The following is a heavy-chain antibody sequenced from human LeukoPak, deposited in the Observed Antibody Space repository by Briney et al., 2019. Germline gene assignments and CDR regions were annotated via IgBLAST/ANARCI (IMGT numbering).Heavy chain of an antibody. Sequence: GASVKVSCKASGGTFSSYAISWVRQAPGQGLEWMGGIIPIFGTANYAQKFQGRVTMTRDTSTSTVYMELSSLRSEDTAVYYCASGGSGSRARNWFDPWGQGTLVTVSS. CDR3: ASGGSGSRARNWFDP. D-gene: IGHD3-10*01. CDR1: GGTFSSYA. J-gene: IGHJ5*02. CDR2: IIPIFGTA. V-gene: IGHV1-69*05.